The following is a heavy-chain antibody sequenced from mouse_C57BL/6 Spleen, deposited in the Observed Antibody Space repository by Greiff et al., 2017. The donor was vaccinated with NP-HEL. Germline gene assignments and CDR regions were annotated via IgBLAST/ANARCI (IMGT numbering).Heavy chain of an antibody. J-gene: IGHJ3*01. Sequence: VQLQQSGAELVKPGASVKLSCKASGYTFTSYWMHWVKQRPGRGLEWIGRIDPNSGGTKYNEKFKSKATLTVDKPSSTAYMQLSSLTSEDSSVYLCERGSYDYDGWFAYWGQGTLVTVSA. D-gene: IGHD2-4*01. CDR2: IDPNSGGT. CDR1: GYTFTSYW. V-gene: IGHV1-72*01. CDR3: ERGSYDYDGWFAY.